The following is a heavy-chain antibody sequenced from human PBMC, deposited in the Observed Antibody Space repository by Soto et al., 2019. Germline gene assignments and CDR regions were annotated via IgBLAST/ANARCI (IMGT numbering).Heavy chain of an antibody. D-gene: IGHD3-10*01. Sequence: QVQLQESGPGLVKPSGTLSLTCAVSGGSISSSHWWSWVRQPPGKRLEWIGGIYHSGNTNYNPSLKSRVTVAVDKSRNQFSLKLSSVTAADTAVYYCARRWGEGRVDYWGQGTLFTVSS. J-gene: IGHJ4*02. CDR2: IYHSGNT. CDR3: ARRWGEGRVDY. CDR1: GGSISSSHW. V-gene: IGHV4-4*02.